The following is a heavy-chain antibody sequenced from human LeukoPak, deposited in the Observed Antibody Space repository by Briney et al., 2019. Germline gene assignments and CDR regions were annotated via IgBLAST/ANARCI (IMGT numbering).Heavy chain of an antibody. Sequence: SETLSLTCTVSGGSISSYYWSWIRQPAGKGLEWSGRIYTSGSTNYNPSLKSRVTISVDKSKNQFSLKLSSVTAADTAVYYCARDAEFYYYDSSGYRPRGVYFDYWGQGTLVTVSS. D-gene: IGHD3-22*01. CDR1: GGSISSYY. CDR2: IYTSGST. CDR3: ARDAEFYYYDSSGYRPRGVYFDY. J-gene: IGHJ4*02. V-gene: IGHV4-4*07.